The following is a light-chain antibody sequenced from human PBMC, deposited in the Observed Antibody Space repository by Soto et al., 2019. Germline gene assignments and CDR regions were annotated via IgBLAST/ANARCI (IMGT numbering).Light chain of an antibody. CDR3: QQRSNWPIT. CDR1: QSAGNF. Sequence: EIVMTQSPATLSVSPGETASLSCRASQSAGNFLAWYQQKPGQAPRLLIYYISNRATGIPARFSGSGSGTDFTLTISSLEPEDFAVYYCQQRSNWPITFGQRTRPEI. CDR2: YIS. V-gene: IGKV3-11*01. J-gene: IGKJ5*01.